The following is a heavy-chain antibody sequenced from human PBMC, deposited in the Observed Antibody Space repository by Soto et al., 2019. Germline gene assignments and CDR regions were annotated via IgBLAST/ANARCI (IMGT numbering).Heavy chain of an antibody. CDR3: ALKGVTYYDN. V-gene: IGHV1-46*01. CDR1: GYSFTSTY. CDR2: INPAGGTT. J-gene: IGHJ4*02. D-gene: IGHD2-21*02. Sequence: QVQLVQSGAEVKKPGASVRISCRASGYSFTSTYVHWVRQAPGQGPEWMGIINPAGGTTYYAQKFQGRPTITSDTSTDTVFMDLNDLTSEDTAVYFCALKGVTYYDNWGQGTLLTVSS.